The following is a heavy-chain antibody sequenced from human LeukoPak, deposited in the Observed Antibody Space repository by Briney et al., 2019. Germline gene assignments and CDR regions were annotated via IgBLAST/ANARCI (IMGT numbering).Heavy chain of an antibody. CDR1: GCSLSDYY. CDR3: ARDRGDSGSSDY. D-gene: IGHD3-10*01. J-gene: IGHJ4*02. V-gene: IGHV3-11*06. CDR2: ISSSSSYT. Sequence: PGGSLRLSCAGSGCSLSDYYMSWVRQAPGKGLEWVSYISSSSSYTINADSVKGRFAVFRDNDKNLVFLQMNRLRVEDTAVHYCARDRGDSGSSDYWGQGTLVTVSS.